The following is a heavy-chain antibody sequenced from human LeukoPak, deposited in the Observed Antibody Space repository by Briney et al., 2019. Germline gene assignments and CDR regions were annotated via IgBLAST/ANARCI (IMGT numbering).Heavy chain of an antibody. CDR1: GGSISDYY. CDR3: ARKDTAMAIFDY. Sequence: SETLSLTCTVSGGSISDYYWSWIRQPPGKGLEWIGYIYYGGSTSYNPSLKSRVTISVDTSNNQFSLILSSVTAADTAVYYCARKDTAMAIFDYWGQGILDTVSS. CDR2: IYYGGST. D-gene: IGHD5-18*01. J-gene: IGHJ4*02. V-gene: IGHV4-59*01.